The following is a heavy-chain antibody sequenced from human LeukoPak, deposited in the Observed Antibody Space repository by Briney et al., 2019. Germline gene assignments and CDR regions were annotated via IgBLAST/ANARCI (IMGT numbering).Heavy chain of an antibody. V-gene: IGHV3-64*01. J-gene: IGHJ4*02. D-gene: IGHD3-10*01. CDR1: GFTFSSYA. CDR3: ARGLWSYRYFDY. Sequence: QSGGSLRLSCAASGFTFSSYAMHWVRQAPGKGLEYVSAISSNGGSTYYANSVRGRFTISRDNSKNTLYLQMGSLRAEDMAVYYCARGLWSYRYFDYWGQGTLVTVSS. CDR2: ISSNGGST.